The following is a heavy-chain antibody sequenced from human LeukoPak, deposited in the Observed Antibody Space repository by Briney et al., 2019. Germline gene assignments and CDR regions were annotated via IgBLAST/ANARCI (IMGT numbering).Heavy chain of an antibody. J-gene: IGHJ6*03. Sequence: PSETLSLTCTVSSDSMSSDFHYWTWIRQPAGKGLEWIGRISSSGSTTYNPSLMSRATITLDTSKNSFSLKVTSVTAADTAVYFCAREATDIYSAGWGLYENYYYIDAWGTGTTVNVAS. CDR2: ISSSGST. CDR1: SDSMSSDFHY. V-gene: IGHV4-61*02. CDR3: AREATDIYSAGWGLYENYYYIDA. D-gene: IGHD2-15*01.